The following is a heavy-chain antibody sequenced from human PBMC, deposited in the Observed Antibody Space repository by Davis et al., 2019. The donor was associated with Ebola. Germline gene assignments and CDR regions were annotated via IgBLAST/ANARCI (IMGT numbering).Heavy chain of an antibody. CDR1: NGSLSGFF. Sequence: SETLSLTCGVYNGSLSGFFWSWIRQPPGKGLEWIGYIYHTGSTTYSPSLKSRVTISVDTSKNQFSLKLTSVTAADTAVYYCARYNWNFGGFDPWGQGTLVTVSS. D-gene: IGHD1-20*01. V-gene: IGHV4-59*01. CDR3: ARYNWNFGGFDP. CDR2: IYHTGST. J-gene: IGHJ5*02.